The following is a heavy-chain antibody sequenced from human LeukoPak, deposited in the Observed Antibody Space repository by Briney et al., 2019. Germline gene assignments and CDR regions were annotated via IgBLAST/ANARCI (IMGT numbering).Heavy chain of an antibody. CDR3: ARGRITIFGVVIISYYFDY. J-gene: IGHJ4*02. V-gene: IGHV1-69*04. CDR1: GGTFSSYA. Sequence: ASVKVSCKASGGTFSSYAISWVRQAPGQGLEWMGRIIPILGIANYAQKFQGRVTITADKSTGTAYMELSSLRSEDTAVYYCARGRITIFGVVIISYYFDYWGQGTLVTVSS. CDR2: IIPILGIA. D-gene: IGHD3-3*01.